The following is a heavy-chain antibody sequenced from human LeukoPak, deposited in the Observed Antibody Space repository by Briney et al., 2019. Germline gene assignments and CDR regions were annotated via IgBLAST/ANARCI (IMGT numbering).Heavy chain of an antibody. CDR2: ISGSGGST. CDR3: AKVGCSSTSCPTSY. Sequence: GGSLRLSCAASGFTFSSYAMSWVRQAPGKGLEWVSAISGSGGSTYYADSVKGRFTTSRDNSKNTLYLQMNSLRAEDTAVYYCAKVGCSSTSCPTSYWGQGTLVTVSS. V-gene: IGHV3-23*01. CDR1: GFTFSSYA. J-gene: IGHJ4*02. D-gene: IGHD2-2*01.